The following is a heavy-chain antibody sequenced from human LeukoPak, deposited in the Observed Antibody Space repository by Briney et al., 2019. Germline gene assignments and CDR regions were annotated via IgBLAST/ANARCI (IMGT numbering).Heavy chain of an antibody. CDR1: RGSISSSSYY. J-gene: IGHJ4*02. Sequence: PSETLSLTCTVSRGSISSSSYYWGWIRQPPGKGLEWIGSIYYSGSTYYNPSLKSRVTISVDTSKNQFSLKLSSVTAADTAVYYCARDGYCSGGSCSTEFDYWGQGTLVTVSS. D-gene: IGHD2-15*01. CDR3: ARDGYCSGGSCSTEFDY. V-gene: IGHV4-39*07. CDR2: IYYSGST.